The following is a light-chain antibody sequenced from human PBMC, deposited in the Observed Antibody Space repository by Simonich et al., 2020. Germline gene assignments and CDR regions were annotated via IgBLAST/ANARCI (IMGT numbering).Light chain of an antibody. V-gene: IGKV3-15*01. CDR3: QQYYSTPIT. Sequence: EIVMTQSPATLSVSPGERATLSCRASQSVSSNLAWYQQKPGQAPRLLIYGASTRATGIPARFSGSGSGTEFNLTISSLQSEDFAVYYCQQYYSTPITFGQGTRLEIK. J-gene: IGKJ5*01. CDR2: GAS. CDR1: QSVSSN.